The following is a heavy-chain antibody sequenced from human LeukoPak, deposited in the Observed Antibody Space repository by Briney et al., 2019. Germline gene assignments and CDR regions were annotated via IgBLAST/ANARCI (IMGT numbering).Heavy chain of an antibody. J-gene: IGHJ4*02. CDR3: ARDGGIAVAGEVLVY. Sequence: SVKVSCKSSGGTFSSYAISWVRQAPGQGLEWMGRIIPIFGTANYAQKFQGRVTITTDESTSTAYMELSSLRSEDTAVYYCARDGGIAVAGEVLVYWGQGTLVTVSS. V-gene: IGHV1-69*05. CDR1: GGTFSSYA. D-gene: IGHD6-19*01. CDR2: IIPIFGTA.